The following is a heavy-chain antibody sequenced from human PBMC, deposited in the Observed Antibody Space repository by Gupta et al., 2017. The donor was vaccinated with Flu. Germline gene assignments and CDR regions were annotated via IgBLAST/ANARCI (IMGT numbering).Heavy chain of an antibody. J-gene: IGHJ4*02. V-gene: IGHV3-15*01. Sequence: EVQLVESGGGLVKPGGSLRISCTGSGFTFAEAWMPWFRQAPGKGPGWVGQIKNNNDGGATDLAAPVKGRLFISRENSKNMLHLQMNSLETDDTAVYYCNTPSPARDYWGQGTLVTVSS. CDR1: GFTFAEAW. D-gene: IGHD2-15*01. CDR3: NTPSPARDY. CDR2: IKNNNDGGAT.